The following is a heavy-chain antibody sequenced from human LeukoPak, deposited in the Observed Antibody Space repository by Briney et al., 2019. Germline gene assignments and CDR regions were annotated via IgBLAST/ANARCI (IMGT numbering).Heavy chain of an antibody. J-gene: IGHJ4*02. CDR3: AKDLSHVLRYFDWLLPLDS. CDR1: GFRFSNYW. V-gene: IGHV3-74*01. CDR2: INSEGITT. Sequence: GGSLRLSCVASGFRFSNYWMHWVRLAPGKGPVWVSRINSEGITTTYADSVKGRFTISRDNAKNTLYLQMNSLTAEDTAVYYCAKDLSHVLRYFDWLLPLDSWGQGTLVTVSS. D-gene: IGHD3-9*01.